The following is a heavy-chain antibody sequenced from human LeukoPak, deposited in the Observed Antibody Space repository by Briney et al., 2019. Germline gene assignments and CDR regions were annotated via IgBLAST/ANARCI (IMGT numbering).Heavy chain of an antibody. CDR3: AREIIGAMNAFDI. Sequence: GGSLRLSCVASGFTFSNYWMTWVRQAPGKGLERVANIKEDGSERYYLDSVKGRFTISRDNGKNSLYLQMNSLRAEDTAAFYCAREIIGAMNAFDIWGQGTMVTVSS. CDR1: GFTFSNYW. CDR2: IKEDGSER. J-gene: IGHJ3*02. D-gene: IGHD2-2*01. V-gene: IGHV3-7*01.